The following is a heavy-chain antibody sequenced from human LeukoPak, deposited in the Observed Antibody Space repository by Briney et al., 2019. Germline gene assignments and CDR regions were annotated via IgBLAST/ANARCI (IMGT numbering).Heavy chain of an antibody. CDR1: GFTFSSYS. J-gene: IGHJ4*02. V-gene: IGHV3-21*01. CDR2: ISSSSSYI. CDR3: ARDNPVVPAAMWDY. Sequence: GGSLRLCCAASGFTFSSYSMNWVRQAPGKVLEWVSSISSSSSYIYYADSVKGRFTISRDNAKNSLYLQMNSLRAEDTAVYYCARDNPVVPAAMWDYWGQGTLVTVSS. D-gene: IGHD2-2*01.